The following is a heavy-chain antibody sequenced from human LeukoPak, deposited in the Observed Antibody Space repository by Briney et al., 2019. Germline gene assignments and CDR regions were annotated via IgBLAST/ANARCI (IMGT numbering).Heavy chain of an antibody. D-gene: IGHD3-22*01. CDR3: ATSPTRDSRKHY. CDR2: IKQDGSEK. J-gene: IGHJ4*02. Sequence: PGGSLRLSCTASGLTFSSYWMSWVRQAPGKGLEWVANIKQDGSEKYYVDSVKGRFTVSRDNAKNSLYLQMNSLRGEDTAVYYCATSPTRDSRKHYWGQGTLVTVSS. V-gene: IGHV3-7*01. CDR1: GLTFSSYW.